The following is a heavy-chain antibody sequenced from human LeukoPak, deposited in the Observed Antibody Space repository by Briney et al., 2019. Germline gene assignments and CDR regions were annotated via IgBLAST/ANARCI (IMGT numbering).Heavy chain of an antibody. CDR3: ARVDAYSGYDWGHFDY. CDR2: MYHSGST. CDR1: GYFFSSGYY. D-gene: IGHD5-12*01. Sequence: SETLSLTCTVSGYFFSSGYYWGWIRQPPGKGLERIGSMYHSGSTHYNPSLKSLVTISVDTSKNQFSLKLRSVTAADTAVYYCARVDAYSGYDWGHFDYWGQGTLVTVSS. J-gene: IGHJ4*02. V-gene: IGHV4-38-2*02.